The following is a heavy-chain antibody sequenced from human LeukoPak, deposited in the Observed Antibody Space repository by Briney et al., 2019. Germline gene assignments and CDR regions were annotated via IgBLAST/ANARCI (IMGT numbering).Heavy chain of an antibody. D-gene: IGHD3-22*01. Sequence: PGGSLRLSCAASGFTFSSYAMSWVRQAPGKGLEWVSAISGSGGGTYYADSVKGRFTISRDNSKNTLYLQMNSLRAEDTAVYYCAKPSYYYDSSGRRKRDYYYYYMDVWGKGTTVTVSS. CDR2: ISGSGGGT. V-gene: IGHV3-23*01. CDR1: GFTFSSYA. CDR3: AKPSYYYDSSGRRKRDYYYYYMDV. J-gene: IGHJ6*03.